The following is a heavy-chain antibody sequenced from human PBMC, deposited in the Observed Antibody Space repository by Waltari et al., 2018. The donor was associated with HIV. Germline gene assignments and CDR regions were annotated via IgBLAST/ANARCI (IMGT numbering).Heavy chain of an antibody. V-gene: IGHV3-30*03. CDR3: ATGQQVWETWSQLDY. CDR2: ISFDGSNQ. D-gene: IGHD1-1*01. CDR1: GFTFRNYG. J-gene: IGHJ4*02. Sequence: QVQLVESGGGVVQPGRSLRLSCAAPGFTFRNYGMYWVRQAPGKGLEWVAVISFDGSNQYYADSVRGRFTISRDNSKKKVFLQMNSLRLDDSALYYCATGQQVWETWSQLDYWGQGTLVIVSS.